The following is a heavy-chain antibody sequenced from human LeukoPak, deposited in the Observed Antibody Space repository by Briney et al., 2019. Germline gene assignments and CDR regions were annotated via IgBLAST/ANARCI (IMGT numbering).Heavy chain of an antibody. CDR1: GGSINSGTYF. CDR2: IYTSGST. Sequence: SETLSLTCTVSGGSINSGTYFWRWLRQPAEKGLEWVGHIYTSGSTDYNPSLKSRVTIPRATSTNQFSLKLSSVTAADTAVYYCASAPADFWSGYYGLDVWGKGTTVTVSS. D-gene: IGHD3-3*01. V-gene: IGHV4-61*09. J-gene: IGHJ6*04. CDR3: ASAPADFWSGYYGLDV.